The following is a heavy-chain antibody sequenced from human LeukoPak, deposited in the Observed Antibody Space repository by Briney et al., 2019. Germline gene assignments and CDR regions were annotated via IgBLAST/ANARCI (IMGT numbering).Heavy chain of an antibody. J-gene: IGHJ4*02. CDR2: ISSSGSTI. CDR3: ARDHKPYYFDY. V-gene: IGHV3-11*04. Sequence: GGSLRLSCAASGFTFSDYYMSWIRQAPGKGLEWVSYISSSGSTIYYADSVKGRFTISRDNAKNSLYLQTNSLRAEDTAVYYCARDHKPYYFDYWGQGTLVTVSS. CDR1: GFTFSDYY.